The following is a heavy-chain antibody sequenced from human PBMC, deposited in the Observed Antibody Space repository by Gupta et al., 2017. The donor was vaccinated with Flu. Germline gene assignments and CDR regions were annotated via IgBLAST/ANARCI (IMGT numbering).Heavy chain of an antibody. V-gene: IGHV3-33*01. CDR2: IWYDGTNK. J-gene: IGHJ6*02. CDR1: GFTFSNYA. CDR3: ARETRFLEWSATLKGGMDV. Sequence: VQLVESGGGVVQPGRSLRLSCTASGFTFSNYAMQWVRQAPGKGLEWVAVIWYDGTNKYYADSVKGRFTISRDNSKNTLYLQMNSLRAEDTAVYYCARETRFLEWSATLKGGMDVWGQGTTVTVSS. D-gene: IGHD3-3*01.